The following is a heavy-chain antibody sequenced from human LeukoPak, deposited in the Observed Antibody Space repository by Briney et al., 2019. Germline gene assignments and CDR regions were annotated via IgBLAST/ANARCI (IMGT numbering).Heavy chain of an antibody. CDR1: GFTFSSYW. V-gene: IGHV3-7*01. D-gene: IGHD6-19*01. J-gene: IGHJ4*02. Sequence: GGSLRLSCVASGFTFSSYWMTWVRRAPGKGLEWVAPIKEDGSIQYYLDSVRGRFTISRDNAKTSVYLQLNSLRADDTAVYYCARDVWTGVAVSDYWGQGTLVTVSS. CDR2: IKEDGSIQ. CDR3: ARDVWTGVAVSDY.